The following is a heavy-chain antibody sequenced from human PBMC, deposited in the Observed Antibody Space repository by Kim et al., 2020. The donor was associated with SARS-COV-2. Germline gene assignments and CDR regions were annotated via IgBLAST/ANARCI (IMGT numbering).Heavy chain of an antibody. Sequence: SETLSLTCTVSGVSISSSSYYWGWIRQPPGKGLEWIGSIYYSGSTYYNPSLKSRVTISVDTSKNQFSLKLSSVTAADTAVYYCARRFLEWLTGSTGMDVWGQGTTVTVSS. V-gene: IGHV4-39*01. CDR3: ARRFLEWLTGSTGMDV. CDR1: GVSISSSSYY. D-gene: IGHD3-3*01. CDR2: IYYSGST. J-gene: IGHJ6*02.